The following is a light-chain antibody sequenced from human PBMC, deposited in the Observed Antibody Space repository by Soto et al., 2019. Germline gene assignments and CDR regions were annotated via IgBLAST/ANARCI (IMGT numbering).Light chain of an antibody. Sequence: QSALTQPASVSGSHGQSITISCTGTSSDVGGYNYVSWYQQHPGKAPNLIIFDVSNRPSGVSNRFSGSKSGNSASLTISGLQAEDEADYYCSSYTGSNTPVVFGGGTQLTV. J-gene: IGLJ2*01. CDR2: DVS. V-gene: IGLV2-14*01. CDR1: SSDVGGYNY. CDR3: SSYTGSNTPVV.